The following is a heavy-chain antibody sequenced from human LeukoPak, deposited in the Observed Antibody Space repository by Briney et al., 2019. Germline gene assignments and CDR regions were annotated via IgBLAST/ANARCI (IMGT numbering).Heavy chain of an antibody. Sequence: PSETLSLTCTVSGGSISSYYWSWIRQPPGKGLEWIGYIYYSGSTNYNPSLKSRVTISVDASKNQFSLNLSSVTAADTAVYFCARYAMRGGSCLGFDYWGQGTLVTVSS. J-gene: IGHJ4*02. CDR1: GGSISSYY. V-gene: IGHV4-59*01. D-gene: IGHD2-15*01. CDR3: ARYAMRGGSCLGFDY. CDR2: IYYSGST.